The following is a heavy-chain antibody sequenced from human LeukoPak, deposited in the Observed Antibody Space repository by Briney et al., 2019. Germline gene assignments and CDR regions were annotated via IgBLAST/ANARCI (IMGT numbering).Heavy chain of an antibody. Sequence: GGSLRLSCAASGFTFSTHWMGWVRQAPGKGPEWVANIKQDGSEKYYVDSLKGRFTISRDNAKNSLYLQMNSLRADDTVVYYCARLLGPDTDFWGQGTLVTVSS. V-gene: IGHV3-7*01. CDR1: GFTFSTHW. CDR3: ARLLGPDTDF. CDR2: IKQDGSEK. D-gene: IGHD5-18*01. J-gene: IGHJ4*02.